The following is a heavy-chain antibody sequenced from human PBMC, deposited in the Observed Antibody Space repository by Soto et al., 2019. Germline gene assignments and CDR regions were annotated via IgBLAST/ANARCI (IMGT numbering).Heavy chain of an antibody. CDR1: GGSISSDGSY. V-gene: IGHV4-31*03. J-gene: IGHJ4*02. Sequence: QVQLQESGPGLVKPSQTLSPTCTVSGGSISSDGSYWSWIRQHPGKGLEWIGYIYHSGGTYDNPSLRGRLTISVDTSKNQFSLSLYSVTAADTAVYYCARSGPYFDWLFWGQGTLVTVSS. CDR2: IYHSGGT. CDR3: ARSGPYFDWLF. D-gene: IGHD3-9*01.